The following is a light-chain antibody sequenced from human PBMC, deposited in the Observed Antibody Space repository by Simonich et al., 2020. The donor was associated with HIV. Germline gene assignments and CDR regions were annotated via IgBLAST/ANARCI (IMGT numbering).Light chain of an antibody. J-gene: IGKJ1*01. CDR1: QSVLYSSNNKNY. V-gene: IGKV4-1*01. CDR3: QQYYSTPRT. CDR2: WAS. Sequence: DIVMTQSPDSLAVSLGERATLNCNSSQSVLYSSNNKNYLSWYQQKPGQTPKLLIYWASTRESGVPDRFSGSGSGTDFTLTISSLQAEDVAVYYCQQYYSTPRTFGQGTKVEIK.